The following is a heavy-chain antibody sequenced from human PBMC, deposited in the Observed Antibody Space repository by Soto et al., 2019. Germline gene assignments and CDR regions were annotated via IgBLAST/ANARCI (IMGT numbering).Heavy chain of an antibody. J-gene: IGHJ6*02. D-gene: IGHD2-15*01. CDR1: GGTFSSYA. CDR2: IIPIFGTA. V-gene: IGHV1-69*13. CDR3: ARDGYCSGGSCYFNGVYYYYYGMDV. Sequence: SVKVSCKASGGTFSSYAISWVRQAPGQGLEWMGGIIPIFGTANYAQKFQGRVTITADESTSTAYMELRSLRSDDTAVYYCARDGYCSGGSCYFNGVYYYYYGMDVWGQGTTVTVSS.